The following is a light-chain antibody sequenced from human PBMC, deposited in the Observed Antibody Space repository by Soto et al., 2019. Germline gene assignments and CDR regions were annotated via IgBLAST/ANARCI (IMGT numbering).Light chain of an antibody. J-gene: IGKJ1*01. Sequence: TQMTQSHSPLSASVGDRVTITCRASQSVSMWLAWYQQKPGKAPRLLIYDASNLESGVPSRFSGSGSRTEFTLTITSLQPEDAATYYCQQYNTYLTWTFGQGTKVDIK. CDR2: DAS. V-gene: IGKV1-5*01. CDR3: QQYNTYLTWT. CDR1: QSVSMW.